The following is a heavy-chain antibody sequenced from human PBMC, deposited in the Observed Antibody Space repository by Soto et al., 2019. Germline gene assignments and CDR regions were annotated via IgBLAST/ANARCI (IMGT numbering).Heavy chain of an antibody. J-gene: IGHJ4*02. CDR3: ARDFDSSWPDC. D-gene: IGHD6-13*01. CDR1: GYTFTSYG. V-gene: IGHV1-46*01. Sequence: ASVKVSCKASGYTFTSYGIRWVRQAPGQGLEWMGRINASSGSTSYAQKFQGRVTMTRNTSTSTVYMELSSLRSEDTAVYYCARDFDSSWPDCWGQGTLVTVSS. CDR2: INASSGST.